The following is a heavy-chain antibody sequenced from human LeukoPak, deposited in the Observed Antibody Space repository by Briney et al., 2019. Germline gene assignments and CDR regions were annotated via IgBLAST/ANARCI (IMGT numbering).Heavy chain of an antibody. Sequence: SETLSLTCTVSGGSISSYYWSWIRQPPGKGLEWIGYIYYSGSTNYNPSLKSRVTISVDTSKNQFSLKLSSVTAADTAVYYCARGLRLGGSFDYWGQGTLVTVSS. J-gene: IGHJ4*02. CDR1: GGSISSYY. V-gene: IGHV4-59*01. CDR3: ARGLRLGGSFDY. D-gene: IGHD5-12*01. CDR2: IYYSGST.